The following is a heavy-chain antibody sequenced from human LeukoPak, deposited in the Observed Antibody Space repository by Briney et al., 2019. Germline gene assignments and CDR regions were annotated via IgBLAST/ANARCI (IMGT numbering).Heavy chain of an antibody. J-gene: IGHJ4*02. CDR2: ISSSSSYI. Sequence: GGSLTLSCAASGFTFSSYSMNWVRQAPGKGLAWVSSISSSSSYIYYADSVKGRFTISRDNAKTSLYLQMNSLRAEDTAVYYCARDLSGVTGYTYGRGIDYWGQGTLVTVSS. CDR3: ARDLSGVTGYTYGRGIDY. CDR1: GFTFSSYS. V-gene: IGHV3-21*01. D-gene: IGHD5-18*01.